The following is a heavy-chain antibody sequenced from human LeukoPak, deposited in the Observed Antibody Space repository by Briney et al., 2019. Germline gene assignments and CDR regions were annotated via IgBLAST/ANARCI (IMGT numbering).Heavy chain of an antibody. D-gene: IGHD3-22*01. CDR1: GFTVSSNY. CDR3: ARARYYYDSSGYRD. V-gene: IGHV3-53*01. CDR2: IYSGGST. J-gene: IGHJ4*02. Sequence: GGSLRLSCAASGFTVSSNYMSRVRQAPGKGLEWVSVIYSGGSTYYADSVKGRFTISRDNSKNTLYLQMNSLRAEDTAVYYCARARYYYDSSGYRDWGQGTLVTVSS.